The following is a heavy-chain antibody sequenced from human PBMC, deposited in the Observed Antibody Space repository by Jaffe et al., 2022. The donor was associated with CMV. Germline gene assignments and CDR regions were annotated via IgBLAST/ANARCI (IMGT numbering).Heavy chain of an antibody. Sequence: QVQLQQWGAGLLKPSETLSLTCAVYGGSFSDYYWTWIRQSPGKGLEWIGEINDSGTTNFNPSFKSRLTASVDTSKNQFSLNLSSLTAADTAVYYCARGRGITMIRGSSYYYYYMDVWGKGTTVTVSS. CDR3: ARGRGITMIRGSSYYYYYMDV. D-gene: IGHD3-10*01. CDR1: GGSFSDYY. J-gene: IGHJ6*03. V-gene: IGHV4-34*01. CDR2: INDSGTT.